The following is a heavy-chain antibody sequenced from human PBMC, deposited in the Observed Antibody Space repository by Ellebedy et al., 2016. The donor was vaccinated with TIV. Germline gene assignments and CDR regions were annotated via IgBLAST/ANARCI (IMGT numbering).Heavy chain of an antibody. CDR2: ISPRGGST. CDR1: GYTFTTYY. CDR3: ARGGVGITTGVDY. V-gene: IGHV1-46*01. J-gene: IGHJ4*02. Sequence: ASVKVSCXTSGYTFTTYYIHWVRQAPGHGLEWLGIISPRGGSTTYAQISQGRLSITRDTSTSTAYMELSGLRSEDTAVYYCARGGVGITTGVDYWGQGTLVTVSS. D-gene: IGHD3-22*01.